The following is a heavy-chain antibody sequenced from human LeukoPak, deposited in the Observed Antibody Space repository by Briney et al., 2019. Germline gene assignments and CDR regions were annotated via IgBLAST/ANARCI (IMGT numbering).Heavy chain of an antibody. D-gene: IGHD3-3*01. V-gene: IGHV1-8*03. J-gene: IGHJ4*02. CDR3: ARIPYDFWSGYYRFEY. CDR1: GYTFTSYD. CDR2: RNPNSGNT. Sequence: ASVKVSCKASGYTFTSYDINWVRQATGEGLEWRGWRNPNSGNTGYAQKFQGRVTITRNTSISTAYMELSSLRSEDTAVYYCARIPYDFWSGYYRFEYWGQGPLVTVSS.